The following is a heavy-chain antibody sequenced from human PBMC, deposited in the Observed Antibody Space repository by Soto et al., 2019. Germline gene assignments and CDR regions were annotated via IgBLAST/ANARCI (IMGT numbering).Heavy chain of an antibody. D-gene: IGHD5-18*01. CDR1: GFTFISYS. CDR3: ARDSGYSYGHSFDY. CDR2: ISGSGGST. V-gene: IGHV3-23*01. J-gene: IGHJ4*02. Sequence: PVGSLRLSCASSGFTFISYSMSWVRQAPGKGLEWVSAISGSGGSTYYADSVKGRFTISRDNSNNTLYLQINSLIDEDTAVSYCARDSGYSYGHSFDYWGQGTLVTV.